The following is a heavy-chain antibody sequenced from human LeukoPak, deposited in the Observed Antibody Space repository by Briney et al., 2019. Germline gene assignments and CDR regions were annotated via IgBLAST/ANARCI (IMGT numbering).Heavy chain of an antibody. D-gene: IGHD7-27*01. CDR3: ARLPRTNWGCFDY. Sequence: ASVKVSCKASGYTFTGYYMHWERQAPEQGLEWMGRINPNSGDTNFAQKFQGRVTMTRDTSISTAYMELSRLRSDDTAVYYCARLPRTNWGCFDYWGQGTLVTVSS. J-gene: IGHJ4*02. V-gene: IGHV1-2*06. CDR1: GYTFTGYY. CDR2: INPNSGDT.